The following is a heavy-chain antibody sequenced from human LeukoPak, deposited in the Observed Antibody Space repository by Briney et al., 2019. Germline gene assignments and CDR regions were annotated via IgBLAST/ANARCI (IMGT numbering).Heavy chain of an antibody. Sequence: PSETLSLTCTVSGGSIWSWIRQPPGKGLEWFGYIYNNGKNNYNPSLKSRVTMSVDTSKNQFSLKLTSVTAADTAVYYCARGGPYSSSWYGRSPVDHWYFDLWGRGTLVTVSS. CDR3: ARGGPYSSSWYGRSPVDHWYFDL. J-gene: IGHJ2*01. CDR1: GGSI. CDR2: IYNNGKN. D-gene: IGHD6-13*01. V-gene: IGHV4-59*01.